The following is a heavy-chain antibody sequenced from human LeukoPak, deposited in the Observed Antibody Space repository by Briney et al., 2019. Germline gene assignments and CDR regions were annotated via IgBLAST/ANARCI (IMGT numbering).Heavy chain of an antibody. V-gene: IGHV7-4-1*02. CDR2: INTNTGNP. J-gene: IGHJ5*02. D-gene: IGHD1-26*01. CDR1: GYIFTSYA. Sequence: ASVKVSCKASGYIFTSYAMNWVRQVPGQGLEWIGWINTNTGNPTYAQGFTGRFVFSLDTSVSTAYVQISSLKAEDTAVYYCARGSGSYGTWFDPWGQGTLVTVSS. CDR3: ARGSGSYGTWFDP.